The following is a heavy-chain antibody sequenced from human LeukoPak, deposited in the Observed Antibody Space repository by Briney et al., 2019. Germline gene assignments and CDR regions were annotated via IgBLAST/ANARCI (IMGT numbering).Heavy chain of an antibody. D-gene: IGHD2-15*01. Sequence: ASVKVSCKASGYTFSDYYIHWVRQAPGQGLEWMGWINPTSGVTNHAQKFQGRVTMTRDTSTTTAYMELSRLTSDDTAVYYCARDADTYCSGGSCYLFNDAFDIWGQGTMVTVSS. CDR3: ARDADTYCSGGSCYLFNDAFDI. CDR1: GYTFSDYY. CDR2: INPTSGVT. V-gene: IGHV1-2*02. J-gene: IGHJ3*02.